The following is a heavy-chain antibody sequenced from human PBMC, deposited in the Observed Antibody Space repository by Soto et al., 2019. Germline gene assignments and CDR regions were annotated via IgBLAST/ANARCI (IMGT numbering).Heavy chain of an antibody. J-gene: IGHJ5*02. CDR1: GGTFSSYA. Sequence: QVQLVQSGAEVKKPGSSVKVSCKASGGTFSSYAISWVRQARGQGLEWMGEIIPIFGTANYAQKFQGRVTITADESTRTAYMELSSLRSEDTAVYYCARDRGPSSGYYPYWFDPWGQGTLVSVSS. CDR2: IIPIFGTA. V-gene: IGHV1-69*12. CDR3: ARDRGPSSGYYPYWFDP. D-gene: IGHD3-22*01.